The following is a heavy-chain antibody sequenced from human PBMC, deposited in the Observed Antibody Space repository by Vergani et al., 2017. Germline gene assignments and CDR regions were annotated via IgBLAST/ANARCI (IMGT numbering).Heavy chain of an antibody. D-gene: IGHD3-10*01. V-gene: IGHV4-38-2*01. CDR2: IHHSGDT. CDR1: DSSIMTNPY. J-gene: IGHJ6*02. Sequence: QGQLQESGPGLVKPSETLTLTCDVSDSSIMTNPYWGWFRQSPGKGLEWIGCIHHSGDTHYNSSLKSRVSISIVSSSKFSLSLTSVTAADTAYYYCARHRGSGGFFPSSYFYGMDVWGHGTTVTVSS. CDR3: ARHRGSGGFFPSSYFYGMDV.